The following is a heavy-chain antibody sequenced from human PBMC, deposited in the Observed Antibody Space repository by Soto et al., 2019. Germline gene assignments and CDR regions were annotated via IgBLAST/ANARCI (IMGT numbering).Heavy chain of an antibody. CDR1: GFTFSTYG. Sequence: GSLRLSCAASGFTFSTYGMHWVRQAPGKGLEWVAVIWYDGSNKYYGDSVKGRFTISRDNSENTLYLQMNSLRVEDTAMYYCARGDTSDPFQYWGQGTLGTVSP. J-gene: IGHJ4*02. CDR3: ARGDTSDPFQY. D-gene: IGHD2-2*01. CDR2: IWYDGSNK. V-gene: IGHV3-33*01.